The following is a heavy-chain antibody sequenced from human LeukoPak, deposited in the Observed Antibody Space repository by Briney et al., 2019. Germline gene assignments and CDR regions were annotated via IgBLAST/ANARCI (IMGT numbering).Heavy chain of an antibody. CDR1: GGSISSYY. CDR3: ARDRYYYDSSGYYAWFDP. Sequence: SETLSLTCAVYGGSISSYYWSWIRQPPGKGLEWIGYIYYSGSTNYNPSLKSRVTISVDTSKNQFSLKLSSVSAADTAVYYCARDRYYYDSSGYYAWFDPWGQGTLVTVSS. J-gene: IGHJ5*02. V-gene: IGHV4-59*12. CDR2: IYYSGST. D-gene: IGHD3-22*01.